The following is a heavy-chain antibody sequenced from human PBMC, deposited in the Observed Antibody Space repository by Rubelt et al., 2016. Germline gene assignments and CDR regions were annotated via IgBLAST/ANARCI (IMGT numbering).Heavy chain of an antibody. CDR2: INHSGTT. D-gene: IGHD1-26*01. J-gene: IGHJ4*02. Sequence: QVQLQLWGAGLLKPSETLSLTCAVYGGSFSGYYWSWIRQAPGKGLEWIGEINHSGTTNNNPSLKSRVTTSVDTSKNQFSLKQRSVTAADTAVYYCARRGFRRPDYYPLEYWGQGALVTVSS. V-gene: IGHV4-34*01. CDR1: GGSFSGYY. CDR3: ARRGFRRPDYYPLEY.